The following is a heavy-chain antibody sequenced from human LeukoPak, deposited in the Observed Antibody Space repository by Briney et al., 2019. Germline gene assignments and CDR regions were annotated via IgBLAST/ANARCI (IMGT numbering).Heavy chain of an antibody. J-gene: IGHJ4*02. CDR3: ARLTGTTEAFDY. CDR1: GGSISSYY. D-gene: IGHD1-7*01. V-gene: IGHV4-59*12. CDR2: IYHSGST. Sequence: SETLSLTCTVSGGSISSYYWSWIQQPPGKGLEWIGYIYHSGSTYYNPSLKSRVTISVDRSKNQFSLKLSSVTAADTAVYYCARLTGTTEAFDYWGQGTLVTVSS.